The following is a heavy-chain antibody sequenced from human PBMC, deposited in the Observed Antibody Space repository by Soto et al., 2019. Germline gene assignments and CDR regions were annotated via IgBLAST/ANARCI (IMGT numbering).Heavy chain of an antibody. CDR2: ISYDGSNK. Sequence: GGSLRLSCASSGFTCSSYGMHWVRQAPGKGLEWVAVISYDGSNKYYADSVKGRFTISRDNSKNTLYLQMNSLRAEDTAVYYCAKDPTNYDFWSGYYGNYYYYGMDVWGQGTTVTVSS. D-gene: IGHD3-3*01. CDR3: AKDPTNYDFWSGYYGNYYYYGMDV. J-gene: IGHJ6*02. CDR1: GFTCSSYG. V-gene: IGHV3-30*18.